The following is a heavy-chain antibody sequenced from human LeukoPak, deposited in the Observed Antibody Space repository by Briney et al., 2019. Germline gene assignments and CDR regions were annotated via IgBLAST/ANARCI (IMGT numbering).Heavy chain of an antibody. CDR1: GYTFIAYY. J-gene: IGHJ4*02. Sequence: ASVTVSCKASGYTFIAYYIHWVRQAPGQGLEWMGWINPKSGGTNYAQKFQGRVTMTRDTSISTAYVELRRLRSDDTAVYYCGRSENIAVTGPDYWGQGTLVTVSS. D-gene: IGHD3-9*01. CDR2: INPKSGGT. CDR3: GRSENIAVTGPDY. V-gene: IGHV1-2*02.